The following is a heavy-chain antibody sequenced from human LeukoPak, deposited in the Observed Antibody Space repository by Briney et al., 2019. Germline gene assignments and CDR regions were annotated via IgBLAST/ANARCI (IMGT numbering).Heavy chain of an antibody. Sequence: PGGSLRLSCAASGFTFATYGMSWVRQAPGKGLEWVSVVGDSADTTHYADSVKGRSFISRDNSKNTVHLQMNSLRAEDTAVYYCAKDSFTVVRGVGSDDGFAVWGQGTMVTVSS. CDR3: AKDSFTVVRGVGSDDGFAV. CDR2: VGDSADTT. V-gene: IGHV3-23*01. CDR1: GFTFATYG. D-gene: IGHD3-10*01. J-gene: IGHJ3*01.